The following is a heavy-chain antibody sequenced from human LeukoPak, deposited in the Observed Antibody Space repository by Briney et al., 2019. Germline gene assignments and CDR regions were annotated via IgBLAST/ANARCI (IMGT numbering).Heavy chain of an antibody. D-gene: IGHD2-2*01. CDR1: GGSISSGDYY. V-gene: IGHV4-30-4*01. Sequence: SSGTLSLTCTVSGGSISSGDYYWSWIRQPPGKGLEWIGYIYYSGSTYYNPSLKSRVTISVDTSKNQFSLKLSSVTAADTAVYYCARYCSSTSCLPNTLDYWGQGTLVTVSP. CDR3: ARYCSSTSCLPNTLDY. J-gene: IGHJ4*02. CDR2: IYYSGST.